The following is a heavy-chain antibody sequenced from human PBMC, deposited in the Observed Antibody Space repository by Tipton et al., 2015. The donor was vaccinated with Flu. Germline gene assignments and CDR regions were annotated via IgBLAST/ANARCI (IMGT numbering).Heavy chain of an antibody. J-gene: IGHJ4*02. D-gene: IGHD2-2*01. CDR3: ASGSCSSSTCPKGGFDN. CDR2: IHSSGGT. Sequence: TLSLTCTVSNGTISSYYWSWIRQPAGKGLEWIGRIHSSGGTNYNPSLKSRVTMSVDTSKNQFSLKVNSVTAADTAVYYCASGSCSSSTCPKGGFDNWGQGTGVDGSS. V-gene: IGHV4-4*07. CDR1: NGTISSYY.